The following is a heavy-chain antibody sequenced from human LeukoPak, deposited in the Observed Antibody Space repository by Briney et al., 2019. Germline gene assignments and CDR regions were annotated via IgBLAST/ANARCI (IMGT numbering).Heavy chain of an antibody. Sequence: ASVKVPCKASGYNFTGYYIHWVRQAPGQGLEWMGWINPKSGGANYAQKFQGRVTMTRDTSISTAYMELSRLRSDDTAVYYCATRGTYDSSDYFDYWGQGTLVTVSS. CDR3: ATRGTYDSSDYFDY. CDR2: INPKSGGA. CDR1: GYNFTGYY. D-gene: IGHD3-22*01. J-gene: IGHJ4*02. V-gene: IGHV1-2*02.